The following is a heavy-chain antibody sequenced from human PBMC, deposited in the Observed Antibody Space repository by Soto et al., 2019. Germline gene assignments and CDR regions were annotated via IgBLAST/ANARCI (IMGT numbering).Heavy chain of an antibody. V-gene: IGHV3-21*01. CDR3: ARDFILKAGAFTVTTFDRQPPAAFDI. CDR1: GFTFSSYG. CDR2: ISSSSSYI. J-gene: IGHJ3*02. Sequence: PGGSLRLSCAASGFTFSSYGMHWVRQAPGKGLEWVSSISSSSSYIYYADSVKGRFTISRDNAKNSLYLQMNSLRAEDTAVYYCARDFILKAGAFTVTTFDRQPPAAFDIWGQGTMVTVSS. D-gene: IGHD4-17*01.